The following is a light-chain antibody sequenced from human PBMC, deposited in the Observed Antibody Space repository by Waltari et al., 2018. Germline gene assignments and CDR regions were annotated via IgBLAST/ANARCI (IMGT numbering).Light chain of an antibody. CDR1: SSDVGNYNY. Sequence: QSALTQPRSVSGSPGQAVTISCTGTSSDVGNYNYVLWYHQHPGKAPKVIIYDVYKRPSGVPDRFSGSKSGNTASLTISGLQAEDGADYYCCSYADTSTYVFGTGTQVLVL. V-gene: IGLV2-11*01. CDR3: CSYADTSTYV. CDR2: DVY. J-gene: IGLJ1*01.